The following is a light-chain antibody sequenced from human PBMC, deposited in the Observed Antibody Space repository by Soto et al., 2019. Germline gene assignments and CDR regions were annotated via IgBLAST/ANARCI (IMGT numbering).Light chain of an antibody. CDR1: NSNIWTSS. CDR2: TTN. J-gene: IGLJ1*01. CDR3: AAWDDSLNGHV. V-gene: IGLV1-44*01. Sequence: QSVLTQPHSASGTPGQRVTISCSGSNSNIWTSSVHWFKQLPGTAPKLLISTTNQLPSGVPERFSGSKSGTSASLAISGFQSEDEADYYCAAWDDSLNGHVFGTGTKVTVL.